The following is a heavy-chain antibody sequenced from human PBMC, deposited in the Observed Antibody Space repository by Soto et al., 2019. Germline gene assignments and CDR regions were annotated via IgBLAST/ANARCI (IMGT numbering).Heavy chain of an antibody. CDR1: GGSISSYY. D-gene: IGHD3-10*01. J-gene: IGHJ6*02. CDR3: ARHFTWNYYYYYGMDV. Sequence: PSETLSLTCTVSGGSISSYYWSWIRQPPGKGLEWIGYIYYSGSTDYDPSLKSRVTISVDTSKNQFSLKLSSVTAADTAVYYCARHFTWNYYYYYGMDVWGQGTTVTVSS. V-gene: IGHV4-59*08. CDR2: IYYSGST.